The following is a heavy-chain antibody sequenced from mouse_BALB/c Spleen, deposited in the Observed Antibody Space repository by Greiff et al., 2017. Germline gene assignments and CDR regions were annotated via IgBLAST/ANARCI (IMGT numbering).Heavy chain of an antibody. CDR1: GYAFTNYL. V-gene: IGHV1-54*01. Sequence: QVQLKESGAELVRPGTSVKVSCKASGYAFTNYLIEWVKQRPGQGLEWIGNIYPGSGSTNYDEKFKSKGTLTVDTSSSTAYMHLSSLTSEDSAVYYCTREAYAMDYWGQGTSVTVSS. CDR3: TREAYAMDY. J-gene: IGHJ4*01. CDR2: IYPGSGST.